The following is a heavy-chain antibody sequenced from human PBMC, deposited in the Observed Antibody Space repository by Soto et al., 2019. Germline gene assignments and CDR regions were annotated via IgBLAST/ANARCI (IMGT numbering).Heavy chain of an antibody. D-gene: IGHD3-3*01. CDR2: ISGDGRSR. V-gene: IGHV3-74*01. CDR3: ARRDWNGCYCDI. CDR1: GFTFSNYW. J-gene: IGHJ4*02. Sequence: EVQLVESGGGLVQPGGSLRLSCAASGFTFSNYWMHWVRQVPGKGLVWVSRISGDGRSRHYAGFAEGRFTISRDNAKNTVYLQMNSLRVEDTAVYYCARRDWNGCYCDIWGQGILVTVSS.